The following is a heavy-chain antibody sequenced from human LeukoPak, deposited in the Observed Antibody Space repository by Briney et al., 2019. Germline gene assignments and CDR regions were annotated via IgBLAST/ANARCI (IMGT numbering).Heavy chain of an antibody. J-gene: IGHJ4*02. V-gene: IGHV4-38-2*02. D-gene: IGHD6-19*01. CDR3: ARDSALAQAVMFDY. Sequence: PSETLSLTCSVSGYSISSGYYWGRIRQPPGKGLEWIGSIDHSGSTYYNPSLKSRVTISVVTSKNQFSLKLRSVTAADTAVYYCARDSALAQAVMFDYWGQGTLVTVSS. CDR1: GYSISSGYY. CDR2: IDHSGST.